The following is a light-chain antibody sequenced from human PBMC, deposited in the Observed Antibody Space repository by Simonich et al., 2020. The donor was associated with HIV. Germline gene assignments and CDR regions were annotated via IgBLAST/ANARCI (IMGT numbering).Light chain of an antibody. J-gene: IGKJ4*01. Sequence: EIVMTHSPASLSVSPVERATLSSRAIQGVRSNLAWYPQKPGQAPSLLIYDASNRATGIPARFRGRGSGTDFTLTISSLEPEDFAVYYCQQRSNWLAFGGGTKVEIK. CDR2: DAS. V-gene: IGKV3D-11*01. CDR1: QGVRSN. CDR3: QQRSNWLA.